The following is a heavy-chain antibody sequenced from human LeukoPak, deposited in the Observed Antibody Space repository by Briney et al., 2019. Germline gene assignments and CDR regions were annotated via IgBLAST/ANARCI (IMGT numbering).Heavy chain of an antibody. J-gene: IGHJ4*02. CDR2: ISGSGGST. Sequence: GGSLRLSCAASGFTFSSYAMSWFRQAPGKGLEWVSAISGSGGSTYYADSVKGRFTISRDNSKNTLYLQMNSLRAEDTAVYYCAKGHIVVVVAAQVGIDYWGQGTLVTVSS. V-gene: IGHV3-23*01. D-gene: IGHD2-15*01. CDR1: GFTFSSYA. CDR3: AKGHIVVVVAAQVGIDY.